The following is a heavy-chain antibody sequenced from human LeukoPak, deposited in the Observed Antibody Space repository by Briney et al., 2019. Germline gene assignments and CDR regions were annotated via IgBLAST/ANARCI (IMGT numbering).Heavy chain of an antibody. J-gene: IGHJ4*02. Sequence: PGGSLRLSCAASGFTFSTYAMHWVRQAPGKGLEYVSTITSNGGTTYYTNSVKGRFTISRDNSKNTLYLQMGSLRPEDMAVYYCAGEIIDYGVNSGGFDYWGQGTLVTVSS. CDR2: ITSNGGTT. V-gene: IGHV3-64*01. D-gene: IGHD4-23*01. CDR3: AGEIIDYGVNSGGFDY. CDR1: GFTFSTYA.